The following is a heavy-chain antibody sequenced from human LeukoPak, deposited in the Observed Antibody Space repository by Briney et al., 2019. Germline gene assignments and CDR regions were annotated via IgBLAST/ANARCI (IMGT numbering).Heavy chain of an antibody. V-gene: IGHV1-69*02. CDR3: ARGFTKLGRDGYNYSDY. CDR1: GGTFSSYT. D-gene: IGHD5-24*01. J-gene: IGHJ4*02. Sequence: SVKVSCKASGGTFSSYTISWVRQAPGQGLEWMGRIIPILGIANYAQKFQGRVTITADKSTSTAYMELSSLRSEDTAVYYCARGFTKLGRDGYNYSDYWGQGTLVTVSS. CDR2: IIPILGIA.